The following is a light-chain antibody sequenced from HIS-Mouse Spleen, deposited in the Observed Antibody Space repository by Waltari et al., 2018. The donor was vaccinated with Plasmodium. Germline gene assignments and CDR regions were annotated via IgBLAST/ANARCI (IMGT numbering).Light chain of an antibody. CDR2: GAT. J-gene: IGKJ2*01. CDR1: QSVSSSY. CDR3: QQYGSAPYT. V-gene: IGKV3-20*01. Sequence: LLTQSPGTLSLSPADRATLSCTDSQSVSSSYLAWYQQKPGQAPRLLIYGATSRAPGIPDRFSGSGYGTDVTLTISRLEPEDFAVYYCQQYGSAPYTFGQGTKLEIK.